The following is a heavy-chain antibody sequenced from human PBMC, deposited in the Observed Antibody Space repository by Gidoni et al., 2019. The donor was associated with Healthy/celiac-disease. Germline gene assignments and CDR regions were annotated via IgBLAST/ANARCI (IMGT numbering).Heavy chain of an antibody. V-gene: IGHV3-74*01. D-gene: IGHD3-3*01. J-gene: IGHJ6*02. CDR3: ARDFWSPAFWSGYRSGMDV. Sequence: EVQLVESGGGLVQPGGSLRLSCAASGFTFSSYWMHWVRQAPGKGLVWVSRINSDGSSTSYADSVKGRFTISRDNAKNTLYLQMNSLRAEDTAVYYCARDFWSPAFWSGYRSGMDVWGQGTTVTVSS. CDR1: GFTFSSYW. CDR2: INSDGSST.